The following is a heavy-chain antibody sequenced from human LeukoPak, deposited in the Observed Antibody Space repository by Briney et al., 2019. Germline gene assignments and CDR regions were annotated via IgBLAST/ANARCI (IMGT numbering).Heavy chain of an antibody. V-gene: IGHV4-4*07. Sequence: SETLSLTCTVSGGSISSYYWSWIRQPAGKGLEWIGRIYTSGSTNYNPSLKSRVTMSVDTSKNQFSLKLSSVTAADTAVYYCARVGVLSYYDSSGLWSVGEYYFDYWGQGTLVTVSS. CDR1: GGSISSYY. CDR3: ARVGVLSYYDSSGLWSVGEYYFDY. D-gene: IGHD3-22*01. J-gene: IGHJ4*02. CDR2: IYTSGST.